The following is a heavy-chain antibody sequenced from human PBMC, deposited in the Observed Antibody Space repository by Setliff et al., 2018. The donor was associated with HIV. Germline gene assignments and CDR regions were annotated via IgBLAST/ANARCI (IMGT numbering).Heavy chain of an antibody. J-gene: IGHJ1*01. CDR3: SGWKGDYYDSIGINGY. CDR2: IKSKSDGGKT. V-gene: IGHV3-15*01. Sequence: GGSLRLSCAASGFTFSNAWMSWVRQAPGRGLEWVGRIKSKSDGGKTDASERLTGRFSIARDDSTDTLFLHMSSLKTEDTAMYSCSGWKGDYYDSIGINGYWGQGTLVTVSS. CDR1: GFTFSNAW. D-gene: IGHD3-22*01.